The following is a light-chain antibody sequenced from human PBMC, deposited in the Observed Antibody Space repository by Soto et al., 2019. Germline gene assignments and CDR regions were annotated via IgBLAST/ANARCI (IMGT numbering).Light chain of an antibody. CDR3: QQSYSTPPT. J-gene: IGKJ4*01. CDR2: AAS. CDR1: QSIARY. Sequence: DTQMTQSPSSLSASVGDSVTITCRASQSIARYVTWYQQKPGKAPKLLIFAASSLQTGVPSRFSGSGSATDFTLTISSLQPEDFATYYCQQSYSTPPTFGGGTKVEIK. V-gene: IGKV1-39*01.